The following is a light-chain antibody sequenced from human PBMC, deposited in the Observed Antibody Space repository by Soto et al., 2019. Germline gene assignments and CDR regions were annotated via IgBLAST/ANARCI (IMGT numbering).Light chain of an antibody. J-gene: IGKJ2*01. V-gene: IGKV1-39*01. Sequence: DIPMTQSPSSLSASVGDTVTFTCRASQTVSTYLNWYLLKPGKAPKLLIYGASSLPSGVPSRFSANGSATEFALTVSGLRPEDSATFYCQQSYKTPRTFGQGSRLEIK. CDR1: QTVSTY. CDR3: QQSYKTPRT. CDR2: GAS.